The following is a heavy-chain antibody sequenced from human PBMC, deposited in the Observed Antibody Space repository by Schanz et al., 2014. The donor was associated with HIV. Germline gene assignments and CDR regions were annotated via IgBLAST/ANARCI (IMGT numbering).Heavy chain of an antibody. CDR3: AKGSSLWSFYYDMDV. D-gene: IGHD3-10*01. J-gene: IGHJ6*02. CDR2: KSNDGGNK. V-gene: IGHV3-30*18. CDR1: GFTFSSYG. Sequence: QVQLVESGGGVVQPGRSLRLSCAASGFTFSSYGMHWVRQAPGKGMEWGATKSNDGGNKYYADSVKGRFTISRDTSRKKLYLQMNSLRAEDTAVYYCAKGSSLWSFYYDMDVWGQGTTVTVSS.